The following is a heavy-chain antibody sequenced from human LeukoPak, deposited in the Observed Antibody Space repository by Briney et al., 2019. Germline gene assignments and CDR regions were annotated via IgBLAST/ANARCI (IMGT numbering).Heavy chain of an antibody. CDR2: ISSSSSYI. V-gene: IGHV3-21*01. Sequence: PGGSLRLSCAASGFTFSSYNMNWVRQAPGKGLEWVSFISSSSSYIYYADSVKGRFTISRDNAKNSLSLQMNSLRAEDTAVYYCARDSRYYGSGNWVTAMDVLGQGTTVTVSS. CDR1: GFTFSSYN. D-gene: IGHD3-10*01. J-gene: IGHJ6*02. CDR3: ARDSRYYGSGNWVTAMDV.